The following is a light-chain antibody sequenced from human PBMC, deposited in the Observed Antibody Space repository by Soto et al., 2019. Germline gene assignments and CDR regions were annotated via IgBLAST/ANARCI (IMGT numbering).Light chain of an antibody. V-gene: IGKV3-11*01. CDR2: DVS. CDR1: QSVSSY. J-gene: IGKJ5*01. CDR3: QQRLT. Sequence: DIMLTQSPATLSLSLGERATLSCRASQSVSSYLAWYQQKPGQAPRLLIYDVSNRATGIPARFSGSGSGTDFTLTISSLEPEDFAVYYCQQRLTFGQGTRLEIK.